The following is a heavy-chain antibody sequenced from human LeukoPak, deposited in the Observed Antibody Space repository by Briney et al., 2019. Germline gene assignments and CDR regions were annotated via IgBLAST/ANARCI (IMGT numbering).Heavy chain of an antibody. V-gene: IGHV3-23*01. D-gene: IGHD3-22*01. CDR2: ISDTGGRT. CDR1: GITLSNYG. Sequence: GGSLRLSCAVSGITLSNYGMTWVRQAPGKGLEWVAGISDTGGRTNYADSVKGRFTISRDNPKNTLYLQMNSLRAGDTAVYFCAKRGVVIRVILVGFHKEAYHFGSWGQGALVTVSS. CDR3: AKRGVVIRVILVGFHKEAYHFGS. J-gene: IGHJ4*02.